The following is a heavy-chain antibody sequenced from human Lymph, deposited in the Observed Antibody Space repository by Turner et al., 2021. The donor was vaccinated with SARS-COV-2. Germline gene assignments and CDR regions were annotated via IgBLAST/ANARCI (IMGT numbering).Heavy chain of an antibody. J-gene: IGHJ6*02. V-gene: IGHV3-53*04. CDR1: GITVSRNY. Sequence: EVQLVKSGGGLVAPGGSMRLFCAASGITVSRNYMSWVRQAPGKGLEWVSVIYSGGSSYYADSVKGRFTISRHNSKNTLYLQMNSLRAEDTAVYYCARDLDTAGGMDVWGQGTTVTVSS. CDR2: IYSGGSS. CDR3: ARDLDTAGGMDV. D-gene: IGHD5-18*01.